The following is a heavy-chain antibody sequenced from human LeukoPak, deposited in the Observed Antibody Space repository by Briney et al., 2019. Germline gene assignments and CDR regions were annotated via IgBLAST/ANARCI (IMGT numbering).Heavy chain of an antibody. J-gene: IGHJ6*03. V-gene: IGHV3-23*01. Sequence: GGSLRLSCAASGFTFSSYAMSWVRQAPGKGLEWVSAISGSGGSTYYADSVKGRFTISRDNSKNTLYLQMNSLRAEDTAVYYCAKDRDFTMVRRVITGVDYYYYMDVWGKGTTVTVSS. CDR1: GFTFSSYA. CDR2: ISGSGGST. CDR3: AKDRDFTMVRRVITGVDYYYYMDV. D-gene: IGHD3-10*01.